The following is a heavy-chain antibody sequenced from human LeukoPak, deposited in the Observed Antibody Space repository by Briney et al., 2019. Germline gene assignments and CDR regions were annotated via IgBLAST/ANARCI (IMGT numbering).Heavy chain of an antibody. J-gene: IGHJ4*02. CDR3: ARAFADGYNSSPFDY. CDR2: ISSSSSYI. D-gene: IGHD5-24*01. V-gene: IGHV3-21*01. CDR1: GFTFSSYS. Sequence: GGSLRLSCAASGFTFSSYSMNWVRQAPGKGLEWVSSISSSSSYIYYADSVKGRFTISRDNAKNSLYLQMNSLRAEDTAVYYCARAFADGYNSSPFDYWGQGTLVAVSS.